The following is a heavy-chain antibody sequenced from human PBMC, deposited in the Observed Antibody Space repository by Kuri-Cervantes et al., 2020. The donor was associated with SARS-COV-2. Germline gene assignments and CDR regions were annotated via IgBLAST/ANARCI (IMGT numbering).Heavy chain of an antibody. J-gene: IGHJ4*02. V-gene: IGHV4-61*09. Sequence: SETLSLTCTVSGGSISSGSYYWSWIRQPAGKGLEWIGYIYTSGSTNYNPSLKSRVTISVDTSKNQLSLKLSSVTAADTAVYYCARESPKGDFDYWGQGTLVTVSS. CDR2: IYTSGST. D-gene: IGHD3-16*01. CDR1: GGSISSGSYY. CDR3: ARESPKGDFDY.